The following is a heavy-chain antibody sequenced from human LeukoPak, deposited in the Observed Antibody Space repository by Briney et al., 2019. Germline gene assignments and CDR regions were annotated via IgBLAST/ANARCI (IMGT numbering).Heavy chain of an antibody. CDR3: AGFYYDILTDYPNWFDP. CDR1: GYTFTSYG. Sequence: ASVKVSCKASGYTFTSYGISWVRQAPGQGLEWMGWISAYNGNTNYAQKLQGRVSMTTDTSTSTAYMELRSLRSDDTAVYYCAGFYYDILTDYPNWFDPWGQGTLVTVSS. V-gene: IGHV1-18*01. CDR2: ISAYNGNT. D-gene: IGHD3-9*01. J-gene: IGHJ5*02.